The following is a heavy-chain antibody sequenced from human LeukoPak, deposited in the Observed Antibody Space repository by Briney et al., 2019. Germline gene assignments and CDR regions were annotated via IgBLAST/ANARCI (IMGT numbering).Heavy chain of an antibody. J-gene: IGHJ6*02. Sequence: SETLSLTCTVYGGSFSGYYWSWIRQPPGKGLEWIGEINHSGSTNHNPSLKSRVTMSVDTSKNQFSLKLSSVTAADTAVYYCARALGIVEYYYGMDVWGQGTTVTVSS. CDR3: ARALGIVEYYYGMDV. V-gene: IGHV4-34*01. CDR1: GGSFSGYY. CDR2: INHSGST. D-gene: IGHD1-26*01.